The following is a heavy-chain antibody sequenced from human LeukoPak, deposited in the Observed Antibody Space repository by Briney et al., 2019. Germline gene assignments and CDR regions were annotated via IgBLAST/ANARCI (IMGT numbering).Heavy chain of an antibody. CDR1: GGSISSGYY. CDR2: IYHSGST. Sequence: PSQTLSLTCTVSGGSISSGYYWGWIRQPPGKGLEWIGSIYHSGSTYYNPSLKSRVTISVDTSKNQFSLKLSSVTAADTAVYYCARAVTSLGYFDYWGQGTLVTVSS. J-gene: IGHJ4*02. D-gene: IGHD3-16*01. CDR3: ARAVTSLGYFDY. V-gene: IGHV4-38-2*02.